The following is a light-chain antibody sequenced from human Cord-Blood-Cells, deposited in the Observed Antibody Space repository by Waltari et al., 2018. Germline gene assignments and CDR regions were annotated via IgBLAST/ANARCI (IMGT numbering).Light chain of an antibody. CDR2: DAS. V-gene: IGKV3-11*01. Sequence: EIVLTQSPATLALSPAERATLSCRASQSVSNYLARYQQKPGQAPRLLIYDASNRATGIPARFSGSGCGTDFTLTISSLEPEDVAVYYCQQRSNWPRFTFGPGTKVDIK. CDR1: QSVSNY. J-gene: IGKJ3*01. CDR3: QQRSNWPRFT.